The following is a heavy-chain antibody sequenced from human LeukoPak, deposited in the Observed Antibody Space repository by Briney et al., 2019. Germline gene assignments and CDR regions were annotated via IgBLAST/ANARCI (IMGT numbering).Heavy chain of an antibody. J-gene: IGHJ4*02. CDR1: GFTFSSYE. V-gene: IGHV3-48*03. D-gene: IGHD3-22*01. Sequence: GGSLRLSCAASGFTFSSYEMNWVRQAPGKGLEWVAYISSSGSTIYYADSVKGRFTISRDNAKNSLHLQMNSLRAEDTAVCYCARDDAPPDYYDSSGYYPFDYWGQGTLVTVSS. CDR3: ARDDAPPDYYDSSGYYPFDY. CDR2: ISSSGSTI.